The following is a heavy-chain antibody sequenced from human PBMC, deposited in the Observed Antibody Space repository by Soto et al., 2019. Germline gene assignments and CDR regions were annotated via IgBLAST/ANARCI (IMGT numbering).Heavy chain of an antibody. V-gene: IGHV2-5*02. J-gene: IGHJ5*02. CDR2: IYWDDDK. Sequence: QITLKESGPTLVKPTQTLTLTCTFSGFSLSTSGVGVAWIRQPPGKAMECLALIYWDDDKRYSPSLKSSLTISKDTSKNLVVLTMTNMDPVDTATYYCAHIPNYYQYTWFDPWGQGTLVTVSS. CDR1: GFSLSTSGVG. D-gene: IGHD3-10*01. CDR3: AHIPNYYQYTWFDP.